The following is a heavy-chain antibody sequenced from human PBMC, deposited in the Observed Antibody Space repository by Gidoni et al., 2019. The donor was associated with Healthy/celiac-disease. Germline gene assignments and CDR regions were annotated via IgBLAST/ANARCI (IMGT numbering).Heavy chain of an antibody. CDR2: INPSGGST. CDR3: ASVGCSGGSCYPSVPFDY. D-gene: IGHD2-15*01. J-gene: IGHJ4*02. CDR1: GYTFTSYY. Sequence: AEVKKPGASVKVSCKASGYTFTSYYMHWVRQAPGQGLEWMGIINPSGGSTSYAQKFQGRVTMTRDTSTSTVYMELSSLRSEDTAVYYCASVGCSGGSCYPSVPFDYWGQGTLVTVSS. V-gene: IGHV1-46*03.